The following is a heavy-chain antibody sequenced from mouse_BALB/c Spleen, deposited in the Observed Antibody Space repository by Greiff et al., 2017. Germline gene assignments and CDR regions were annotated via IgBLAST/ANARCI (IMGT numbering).Heavy chain of an antibody. CDR3: ARSTVVATDWYFDV. J-gene: IGHJ1*01. CDR1: GYTFTDYY. D-gene: IGHD1-1*01. V-gene: IGHV1-77*01. CDR2: IYPGSGNT. Sequence: VQRVESGTEVARPGASVKLSCKASGYTFTDYYINWVRQRTGQGLEWIGEIYPGSGNTYYNEKFKGKATLTADKSSSTAYMQLSSLTSEDSAVYFCARSTVVATDWYFDVWGAGTTVTVSS.